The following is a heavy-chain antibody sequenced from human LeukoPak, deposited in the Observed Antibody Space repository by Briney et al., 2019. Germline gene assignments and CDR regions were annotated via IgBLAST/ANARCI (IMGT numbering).Heavy chain of an antibody. CDR1: GYSFTSYW. V-gene: IGHV5-51*01. D-gene: IGHD2-15*01. CDR2: IYPGDSDT. CDR3: ARLGLYCSGGSCYDAWFDP. Sequence: GESLKISCKGSGYSFTSYWIGWVRQMPGKGLEWMGIIYPGDSDTRYSPSFQGRVTISADKSISTAYLQWSSLKASDTAMYYCARLGLYCSGGSCYDAWFDPWGQGTLVTVSS. J-gene: IGHJ5*02.